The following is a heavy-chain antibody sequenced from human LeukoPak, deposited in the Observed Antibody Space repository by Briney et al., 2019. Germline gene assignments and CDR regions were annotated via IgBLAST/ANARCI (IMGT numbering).Heavy chain of an antibody. Sequence: ASVKVSCKASGYTFTSYGISWVRQAPGQGLEWMGWISAYNGNTNYAQKLQGRVTMTTDTSTSTAYMELRSLRSDDTAVYYCAREDIVVVPAAHINYFDYWGQGTLVTVSS. J-gene: IGHJ4*02. CDR2: ISAYNGNT. CDR1: GYTFTSYG. CDR3: AREDIVVVPAAHINYFDY. V-gene: IGHV1-18*01. D-gene: IGHD2-2*01.